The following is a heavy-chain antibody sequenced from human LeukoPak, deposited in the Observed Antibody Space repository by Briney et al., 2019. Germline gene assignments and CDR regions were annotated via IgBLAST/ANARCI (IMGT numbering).Heavy chain of an antibody. V-gene: IGHV3-11*04. D-gene: IGHD3-10*01. CDR1: GFTFSNYY. CDR3: ARSREYSYYYYMDV. Sequence: PGGSLRLSCAASGFTFSNYYMSWIRQAPRKGREWVSYISSSGSTIYYADSVNGRFTISRDNAKNSLYLQMNSRRAEDTAVYYCARSREYSYYYYMDVWGKGTTVTVSS. CDR2: ISSSGSTI. J-gene: IGHJ6*03.